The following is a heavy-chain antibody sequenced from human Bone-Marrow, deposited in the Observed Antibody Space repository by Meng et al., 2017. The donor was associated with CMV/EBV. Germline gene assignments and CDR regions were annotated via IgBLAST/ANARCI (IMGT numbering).Heavy chain of an antibody. J-gene: IGHJ3*02. D-gene: IGHD3-10*01. V-gene: IGHV3-48*04. CDR1: GFTFSSYS. Sequence: GESLKISCAASGFTFSSYSMNWVRQAPGKGLEWVSYISSSSSTIYYADSVKGRFTISRDNAKNSLYLQMNSLRAEDTAVYYCARDFRGLAGYVACDICGQGTMVTVSS. CDR3: ARDFRGLAGYVACDI. CDR2: ISSSSSTI.